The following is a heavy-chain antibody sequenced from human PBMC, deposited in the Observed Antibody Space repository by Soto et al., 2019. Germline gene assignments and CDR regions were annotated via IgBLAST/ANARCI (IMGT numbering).Heavy chain of an antibody. CDR3: SRERESASEH. J-gene: IGHJ4*02. CDR2: IYYTGTT. CDR1: GGSISSSTYH. Sequence: QLQLQESGPGLVKPSETLSLTCTVSGGSISSSTYHWAWIRQPPGKGLELIAGIYYTGTTYYSPSLKSRVTISVDTSKNHFSLKLSSVTAADTAVYYCSRERESASEHWGQGTLVTVSS. V-gene: IGHV4-39*02.